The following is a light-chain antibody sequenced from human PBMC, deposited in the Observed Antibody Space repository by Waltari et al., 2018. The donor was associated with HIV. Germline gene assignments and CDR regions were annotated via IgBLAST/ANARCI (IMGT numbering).Light chain of an antibody. CDR2: GAS. CDR1: HGVSSS. V-gene: IGKV3-15*01. Sequence: EIVMTQSPATLSVSPGERATLSCRASHGVSSSLAWYQQRPGPAPRLLIYGASTRAAGIPARFSGSGSGTEFTLTISSLQSEDFALYYCQQYYNWPPWTFGQGTKVEIK. CDR3: QQYYNWPPWT. J-gene: IGKJ1*01.